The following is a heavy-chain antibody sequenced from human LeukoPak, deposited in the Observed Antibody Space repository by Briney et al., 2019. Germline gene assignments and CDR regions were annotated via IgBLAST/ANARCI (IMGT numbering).Heavy chain of an antibody. Sequence: GGSLRLSCAASGFTFSSYIMNWVRQPPGKGLEWVSYISSSSSTIYYADSVKGRFTVSRDNAKNSLYLQMNSLRAEDTAVYYCARGYYDFDYWGQGTLVTVPS. V-gene: IGHV3-48*01. CDR2: ISSSSSTI. D-gene: IGHD1-26*01. J-gene: IGHJ4*02. CDR3: ARGYYDFDY. CDR1: GFTFSSYI.